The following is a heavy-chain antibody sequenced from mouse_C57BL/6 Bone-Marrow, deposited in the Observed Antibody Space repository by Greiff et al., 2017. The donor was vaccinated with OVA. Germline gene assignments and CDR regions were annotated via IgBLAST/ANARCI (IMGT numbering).Heavy chain of an antibody. V-gene: IGHV1-52*01. CDR1: GYTFTSYW. CDR2: IDPSDSET. J-gene: IGHJ4*01. Sequence: QVQLQQPGAELVRPGSSVKLSCKASGYTFTSYWMHWVKQRPIQGLEWIGNIDPSDSETHYNQKFKDKATLTVDKSSSTAYMQLRSLTSEDSAVYYCARSLYDYAPMDYWGQGTSVTVSS. CDR3: ARSLYDYAPMDY. D-gene: IGHD2-4*01.